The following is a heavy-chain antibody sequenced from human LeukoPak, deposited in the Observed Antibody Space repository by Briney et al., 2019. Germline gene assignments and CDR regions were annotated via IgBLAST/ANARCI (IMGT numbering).Heavy chain of an antibody. D-gene: IGHD3-10*01. CDR2: ICYGGST. Sequence: SETLSLTCTVSGGSISSGDYYWSWIRQPPGKGLEWIGYICYGGSTYYNPSLKSRVTISVDTSKNQFSLKLSSVTAADTAVYYCARTADLWFGANLPFDYWGQGTLVAVSS. J-gene: IGHJ4*02. CDR3: ARTADLWFGANLPFDY. V-gene: IGHV4-30-4*01. CDR1: GGSISSGDYY.